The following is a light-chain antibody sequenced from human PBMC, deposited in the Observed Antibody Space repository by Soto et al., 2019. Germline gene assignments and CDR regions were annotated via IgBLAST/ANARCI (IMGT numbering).Light chain of an antibody. J-gene: IGKJ2*01. CDR2: GAS. CDR3: QQYGTSPRT. Sequence: EIVLTQSPGTLSLSPGERATLSCRASQSVSNSNLAWYQQKPGQAPRLLIFGASSRATDIPARFSCSGSGTDFTLTISRLEPEDFAVYYCQQYGTSPRTFGQGTKLEIK. V-gene: IGKV3-20*01. CDR1: QSVSNSN.